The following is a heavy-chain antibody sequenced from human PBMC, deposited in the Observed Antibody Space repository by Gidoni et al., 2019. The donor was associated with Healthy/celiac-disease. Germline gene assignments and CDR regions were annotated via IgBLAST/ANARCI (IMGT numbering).Heavy chain of an antibody. CDR3: AREAVYYDYVWGSYRPGAFDY. CDR2: ISSSSSYI. V-gene: IGHV3-21*01. D-gene: IGHD3-16*02. CDR1: GFTFSRYS. Sequence: EVQLVESGGGLVKPGGSLSLPCAASGFTFSRYSMNWVRQAPGKGLEWVSSISSSSSYIYYADSGKGRFTISRDNAKNSLYLQMNSLRAEDTAVYYCAREAVYYDYVWGSYRPGAFDYWGQGTLVTVSS. J-gene: IGHJ4*02.